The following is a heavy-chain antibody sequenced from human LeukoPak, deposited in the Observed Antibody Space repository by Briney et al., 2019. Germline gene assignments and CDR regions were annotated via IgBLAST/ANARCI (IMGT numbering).Heavy chain of an antibody. V-gene: IGHV4-59*01. CDR3: ARVIVGATTWFDP. CDR1: GGSISSYY. Sequence: SETLSLTCTVSGGSISSYYWSWIRQSPGKGLEWIGYIFYIGSTNYNPSLKSRVTISVDTSKNQFSLKLSSVTAADTAVYYCARVIVGATTWFDPWGQGTLVTVSS. D-gene: IGHD1-26*01. CDR2: IFYIGST. J-gene: IGHJ5*02.